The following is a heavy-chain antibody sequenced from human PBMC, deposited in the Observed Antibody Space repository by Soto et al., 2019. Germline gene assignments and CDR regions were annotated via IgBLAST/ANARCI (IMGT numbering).Heavy chain of an antibody. J-gene: IGHJ6*02. D-gene: IGHD2-2*01. CDR2: ISYDGSNK. CDR3: ARGMGVGYCSSTSCYAGTTAPMDV. Sequence: GGSLRLSCAASGFTFSSYAMHWVRQAPGKGLEWVAVISYDGSNKYYADSVKGRFTISRDNSKNTLYLQMNSLRAEDTAVYYCARGMGVGYCSSTSCYAGTTAPMDVWGQGTTVTVSS. CDR1: GFTFSSYA. V-gene: IGHV3-30-3*01.